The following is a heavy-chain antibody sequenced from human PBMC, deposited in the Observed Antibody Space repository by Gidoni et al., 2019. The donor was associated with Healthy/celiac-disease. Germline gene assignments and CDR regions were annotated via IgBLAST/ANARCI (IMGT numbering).Heavy chain of an antibody. D-gene: IGHD1-26*01. V-gene: IGHV4-59*01. Sequence: QVQLQESGPGLVKPSETLSLTCTVSGGPISSYYWSWIRQPPGKGLEWIGYIYYSGSTNYNPSLKSRVTISVDTSKNQFSLKLSSVTAADTAVYYCARDGTLMDVWGKGTTVTVSS. CDR3: ARDGTLMDV. J-gene: IGHJ6*03. CDR1: GGPISSYY. CDR2: IYYSGST.